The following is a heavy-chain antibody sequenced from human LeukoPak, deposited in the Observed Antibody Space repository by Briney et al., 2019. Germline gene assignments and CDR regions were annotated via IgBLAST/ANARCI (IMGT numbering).Heavy chain of an antibody. D-gene: IGHD3-16*01. CDR3: ARNDGGVHDY. CDR2: IYMSGST. CDR1: GDSISSGTHY. V-gene: IGHV4-61*02. Sequence: PSETLSLTCTVSGDSISSGTHYWSWTRQPAGKGLEWIGRIYMSGSTNYNPSLKSRLTISISTSKNQFSLKLSSVTVADTAVYYCARNDGGVHDYWGQGTLVTVSS. J-gene: IGHJ4*02.